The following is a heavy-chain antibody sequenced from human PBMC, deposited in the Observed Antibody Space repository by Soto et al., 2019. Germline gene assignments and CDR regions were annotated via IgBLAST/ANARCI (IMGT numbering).Heavy chain of an antibody. CDR3: AKGNCSGGSCYSDYYYYYMDV. V-gene: IGHV3-9*01. CDR1: GFTFDDYA. CDR2: ISWNSGSI. J-gene: IGHJ6*03. D-gene: IGHD2-15*01. Sequence: SLRLSCAASGFTFDDYAMHWVRQAPGKGLEWVSGISWNSGSIGYADSVKGRFTISRDNAKNSLYLQMNSLRAEDTALYYCAKGNCSGGSCYSDYYYYYMDVWGKGTTVTVSS.